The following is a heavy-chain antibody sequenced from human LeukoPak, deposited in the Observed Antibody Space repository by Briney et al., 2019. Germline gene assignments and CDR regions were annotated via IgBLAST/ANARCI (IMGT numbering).Heavy chain of an antibody. CDR1: GFTFSSYA. CDR2: ISGSGGTT. V-gene: IGHV3-23*01. CDR3: ARAYTVIETNYYYYYGMDV. Sequence: GGSLRLPCAASGFTFSSYAMSWVRQAPGKGLEWVSAISGSGGTTYYADSVKGRFTISRDNSKNTLYLQMNSLRAEDTAVYYCARAYTVIETNYYYYYGMDVWGQGTTVTVSS. J-gene: IGHJ6*02. D-gene: IGHD2-21*01.